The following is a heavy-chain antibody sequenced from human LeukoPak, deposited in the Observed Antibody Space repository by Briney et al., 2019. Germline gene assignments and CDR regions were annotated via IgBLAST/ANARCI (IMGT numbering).Heavy chain of an antibody. J-gene: IGHJ3*02. Sequence: PGVSLRLSCAASEFTFNTFWMSWVRQAPGKGLEWVANINPDATQTYYVGSVTGRFTISRDNAQNSLYLQMNSLRAEDTAVYYCVREAIGTTAAFDIWGQGTMVTVSS. CDR1: EFTFNTFW. CDR3: VREAIGTTAAFDI. CDR2: INPDATQT. D-gene: IGHD2/OR15-2a*01. V-gene: IGHV3-7*01.